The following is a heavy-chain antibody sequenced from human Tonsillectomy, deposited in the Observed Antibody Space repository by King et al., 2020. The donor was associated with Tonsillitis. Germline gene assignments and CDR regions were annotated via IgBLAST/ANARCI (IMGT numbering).Heavy chain of an antibody. V-gene: IGHV4-39*01. D-gene: IGHD4-17*01. CDR1: GGSITSSSYY. CDR2: IFYSGST. Sequence: QLQESGPGLVKPSETLSLTCAVSGGSITSSSYYWGWIRQPPGKGLEWIASIFYSGSTYPSPSLQSRVTISVDTSKNQFSLKMSSVTAADTAVYFCARHWGGTVTTPYYFDYWGQGTLVTVSS. CDR3: ARHWGGTVTTPYYFDY. J-gene: IGHJ4*02.